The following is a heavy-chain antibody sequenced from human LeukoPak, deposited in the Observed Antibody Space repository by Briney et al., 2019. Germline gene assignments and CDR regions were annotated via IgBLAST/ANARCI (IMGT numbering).Heavy chain of an antibody. J-gene: IGHJ2*01. CDR2: ISSSGRFI. CDR3: ASRYFDWLSATDSDWYFDL. CDR1: GFTFSYYG. V-gene: IGHV3-21*01. D-gene: IGHD3-9*01. Sequence: GGSLRLSCAASGFTFSYYGMNWVRQAPGKGLEWVSSISSSGRFIYNADSVKGRFTISRDNAGSSLYLQMNSLRDEDTAVYYCASRYFDWLSATDSDWYFDLWGRGTLVTVSS.